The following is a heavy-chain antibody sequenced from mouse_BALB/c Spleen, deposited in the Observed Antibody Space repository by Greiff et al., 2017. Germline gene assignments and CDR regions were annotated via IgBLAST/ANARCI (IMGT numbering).Heavy chain of an antibody. CDR3: ARPSLYGSSYNYAMDY. CDR1: GYTFSSYW. V-gene: IGHV1-9*01. J-gene: IGHJ4*01. D-gene: IGHD1-1*01. CDR2: ILPGSGST. Sequence: VQLQQSGAELMKPGASVKISCKATGYTFSSYWIEWVKQRPGHGLEWIGEILPGSGSTNYNEKFKGKATFTADTSSNTAYMQLSSLTSEDSAVYYCARPSLYGSSYNYAMDYWGQGTSGTVSA.